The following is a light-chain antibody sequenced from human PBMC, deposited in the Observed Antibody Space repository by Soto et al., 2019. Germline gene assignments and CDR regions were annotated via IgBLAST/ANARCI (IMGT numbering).Light chain of an antibody. Sequence: QSVLTQPASVSGSPGQSITISCTGTSSDVGGYNYVSWYQQHPGKAPKLMIYDVSNRPSGVSNRFSGSKSGNTASLTISGLQAEDEADYYCSSYTSSSTLFYAFGNGTKVTVL. CDR3: SSYTSSSTLFYA. CDR2: DVS. V-gene: IGLV2-14*01. J-gene: IGLJ1*01. CDR1: SSDVGGYNY.